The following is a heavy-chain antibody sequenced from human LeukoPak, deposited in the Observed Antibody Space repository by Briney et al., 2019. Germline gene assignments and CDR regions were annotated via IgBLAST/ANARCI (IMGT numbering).Heavy chain of an antibody. CDR1: EFTFSNYA. J-gene: IGHJ3*02. Sequence: PGRSLRLSCAASEFTFSNYAMSWVRQTPGKGLEWVSAISGGGDSTYYAASVNGRFTISRDNSKNTLYLQMNSLRGEDTALYYCAKVAGSSGWYGGNAFDIWGQGTMVTVPS. D-gene: IGHD6-19*01. CDR3: AKVAGSSGWYGGNAFDI. V-gene: IGHV3-23*01. CDR2: ISGGGDST.